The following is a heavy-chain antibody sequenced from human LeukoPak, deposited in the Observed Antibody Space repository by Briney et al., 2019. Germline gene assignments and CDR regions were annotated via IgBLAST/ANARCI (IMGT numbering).Heavy chain of an antibody. CDR3: ARHPKSRPGDLRAFDI. CDR2: IYSSGST. J-gene: IGHJ3*02. Sequence: SETLSLTCSVSGGSISTYSWSWIRQPPGKGLEWIGYIYSSGSTNYNPSLKSRVTISVDTSKNQFSLKLSSVTAADTAVYYCARHPKSRPGDLRAFDIWGQGTMVTVSS. V-gene: IGHV4-59*08. CDR1: GGSISTYS. D-gene: IGHD6-6*01.